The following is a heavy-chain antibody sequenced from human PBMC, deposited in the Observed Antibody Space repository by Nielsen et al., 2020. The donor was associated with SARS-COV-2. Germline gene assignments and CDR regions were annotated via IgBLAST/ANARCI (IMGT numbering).Heavy chain of an antibody. V-gene: IGHV3-15*01. CDR2: IKSKPDGGTT. D-gene: IGHD6-13*01. CDR1: GFTFSNAW. Sequence: GESLKISCAASGFTFSNAWMSWVRQAPGKGLEWVGRIKSKPDGGTTDYAAPVKGRFTISRDDSKNTLYLQMNSLKTEDTAVYYCTTGRGWYSSSWGQGTLVTVSS. CDR3: TTGRGWYSSS. J-gene: IGHJ4*02.